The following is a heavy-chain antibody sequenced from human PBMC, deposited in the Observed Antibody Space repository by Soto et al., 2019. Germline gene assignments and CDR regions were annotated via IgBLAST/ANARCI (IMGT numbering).Heavy chain of an antibody. D-gene: IGHD1-20*01. CDR2: IKPDGSEQ. CDR1: EFTFDKYY. CDR3: ARGNWNYYYGFDV. V-gene: IGHV3-7*01. Sequence: GGVLSRSCAASEFTFDKYYMTCVRQAPGKGPEWVANIKPDGSEQYYVDSVKGRFTISRDNANNSLYLQMNSLRAEDTAVYFCARGNWNYYYGFDVWGQATTVTDAS. J-gene: IGHJ6*02.